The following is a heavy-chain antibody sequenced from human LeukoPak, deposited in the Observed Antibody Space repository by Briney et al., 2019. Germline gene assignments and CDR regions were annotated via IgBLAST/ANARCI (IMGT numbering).Heavy chain of an antibody. Sequence: PSETLSLTCTVSGDSISSYYWSWIRQPPGKGLEWIGYIYYSGSTNYNPSLKSRVTISVDTSKNQFSLKLSSVTAADTAVYYCARGNTYYDFWSGYYTNYYYYYMDVWGKGTTVTVSS. CDR1: GDSISSYY. V-gene: IGHV4-59*12. CDR2: IYYSGST. CDR3: ARGNTYYDFWSGYYTNYYYYYMDV. D-gene: IGHD3-3*01. J-gene: IGHJ6*03.